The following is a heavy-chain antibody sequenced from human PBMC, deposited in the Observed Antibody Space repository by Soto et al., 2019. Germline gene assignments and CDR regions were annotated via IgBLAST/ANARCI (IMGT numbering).Heavy chain of an antibody. D-gene: IGHD6-19*01. J-gene: IGHJ4*02. CDR2: IYWDDDK. V-gene: IGHV2-5*02. Sequence: QITLKESGPTLVKPTQTLTLTCTFSGFSLSTSGVGVGWIRQPPGKALEWLALIYWDDDKHSSPSLKSRLTSTTDTSKNQVVRTMTNMDPVETATYYCAHKAAGGGYFDFWGQGTLVTVSS. CDR3: AHKAAGGGYFDF. CDR1: GFSLSTSGVG.